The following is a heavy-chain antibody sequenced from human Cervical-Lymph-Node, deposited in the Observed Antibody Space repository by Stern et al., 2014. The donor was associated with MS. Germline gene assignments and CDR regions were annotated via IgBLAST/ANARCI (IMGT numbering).Heavy chain of an antibody. V-gene: IGHV3-53*01. CDR2: ITNVGST. Sequence: EVQLVASGGGVIQPGGSLRLSCTASGFTGSRDYMTWVRQAPGKGLEWVSLITNVGSTFNTDSVKGRFTISRDDSKNTVYLHMTSLRAEDTAMYYCARDTSSPERSDWWGQGTLVTVSS. J-gene: IGHJ4*02. CDR3: ARDTSSPERSDW. D-gene: IGHD1-1*01. CDR1: GFTGSRDY.